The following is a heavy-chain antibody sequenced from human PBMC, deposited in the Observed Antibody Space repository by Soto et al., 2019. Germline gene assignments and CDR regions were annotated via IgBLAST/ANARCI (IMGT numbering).Heavy chain of an antibody. D-gene: IGHD3-16*01. CDR2: TRNKANSDTT. CDR3: ARVYADDYFWGSRDDAFDI. CDR1: GFTFSDHY. Sequence: EVQLVESGGGLVQPGGSLRLSCAASGFTFSDHYMYWVRQAPGNGLEWVGRTRNKANSDTTEYAASVKGRFTISRADAKTSLYLQRKSLKTEDTDVYYCARVYADDYFWGSRDDAFDIWVQGTMVTVSS. V-gene: IGHV3-72*01. J-gene: IGHJ3*02.